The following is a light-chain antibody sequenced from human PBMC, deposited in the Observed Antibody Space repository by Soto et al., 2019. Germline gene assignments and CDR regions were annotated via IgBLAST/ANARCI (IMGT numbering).Light chain of an antibody. CDR1: QDITNY. J-gene: IGKJ4*01. CDR3: LQYDSLPP. Sequence: DIQMTQSPSSLSASVGDRVTITCQASQDITNYLNWFQQKPGKAPKLLIYGASNLETGVPARFSGSGSGTDFAFTISSLQPEDIATYGCLQYDSLPPFAGGTKVEIK. V-gene: IGKV1-33*01. CDR2: GAS.